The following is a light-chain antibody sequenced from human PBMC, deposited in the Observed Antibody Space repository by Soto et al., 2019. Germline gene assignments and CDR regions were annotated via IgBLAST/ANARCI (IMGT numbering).Light chain of an antibody. J-gene: IGLJ1*01. V-gene: IGLV2-8*01. CDR1: SSDVGGYNY. CDR3: SSYAGSNNYV. CDR2: EVS. Sequence: QSVLTQPPSAAGSPGHSVTISCTGTSSDVGGYNYVSWYQQHPGKAPKLMIYEVSKRPSGVPDRFSGSKSGNTASLTVSGLQAEDEADYYCSSYAGSNNYVFGTGTKLTV.